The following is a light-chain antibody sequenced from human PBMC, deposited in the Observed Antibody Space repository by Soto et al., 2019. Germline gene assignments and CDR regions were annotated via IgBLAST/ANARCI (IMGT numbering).Light chain of an antibody. CDR3: QQYGSSLWT. J-gene: IGKJ1*01. V-gene: IGKV3-20*01. CDR2: GAS. CDR1: QAVSSNY. Sequence: ALTQSPGTLSSSPGERATLSCRASQAVSSNYLAWYEQKPGQAPRLLIYGASSRATGIPVRFSGSGSGTDFTLTISRLEPEDFAVYYCQQYGSSLWTFGQGTKVDI.